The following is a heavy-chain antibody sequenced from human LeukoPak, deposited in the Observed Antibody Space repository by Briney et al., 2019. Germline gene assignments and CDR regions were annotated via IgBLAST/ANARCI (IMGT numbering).Heavy chain of an antibody. CDR3: ERVTYYYDSSVYYYFDY. J-gene: IGHJ4*02. CDR2: INSDGSST. D-gene: IGHD3-22*01. CDR1: GFTFSSYW. Sequence: GGSLRLSCAASGFTFSSYWMHWVRQAPGKGLVWVSRINSDGSSTSYADSVKGRFTISRDNAKNTLYLQMNSLRAEDTAVYYCERVTYYYDSSVYYYFDYGGEGTLAPVSS. V-gene: IGHV3-74*01.